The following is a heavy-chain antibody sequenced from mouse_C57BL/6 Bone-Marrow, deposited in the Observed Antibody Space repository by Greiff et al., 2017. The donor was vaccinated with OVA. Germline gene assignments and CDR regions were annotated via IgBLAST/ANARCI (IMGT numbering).Heavy chain of an antibody. J-gene: IGHJ3*01. CDR2: IDPSDSYT. D-gene: IGHD1-1*01. CDR3: ARSPITTVVGGFAY. V-gene: IGHV1-69*01. Sequence: VQLQQPGAKLVMPGASVKLSCKASGYTFTSYWMHWVKQRPGQGLEWIGEIDPSDSYTNYNQKFKGKSTLTVDKSSSTAYMQLSSLTSEDSAVYYCARSPITTVVGGFAYWGQGTLVTVSA. CDR1: GYTFTSYW.